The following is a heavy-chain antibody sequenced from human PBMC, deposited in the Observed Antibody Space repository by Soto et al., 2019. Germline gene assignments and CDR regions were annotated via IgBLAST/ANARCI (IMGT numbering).Heavy chain of an antibody. CDR3: ARAYDSSGYYYDYYGMDV. CDR1: GYG. D-gene: IGHD3-22*01. V-gene: IGHV4-61*08. CDR2: IYSSGST. Sequence: GYGGIRLRKKQRKGLALIGYIYSSGSTTYNPSLKSRVTISVDTSKNQFSLKLSSVTAADTAVYYCARAYDSSGYYYDYYGMDVWGQGTTVTVSS. J-gene: IGHJ6*02.